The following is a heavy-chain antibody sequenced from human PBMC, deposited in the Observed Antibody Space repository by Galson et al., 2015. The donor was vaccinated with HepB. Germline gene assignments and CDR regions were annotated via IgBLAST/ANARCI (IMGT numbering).Heavy chain of an antibody. J-gene: IGHJ4*02. CDR2: VYYSGNT. CDR3: ARNLVVDYFDY. CDR1: GGSISSGGYC. V-gene: IGHV4-30-4*01. Sequence: TLSLTCTVAGGSISSGGYCWRWIRGPAGEGLEWIGYVYYSGNTYYNPSLKIRVTISVDKSKNQFPLKLSSETAADTAVYYCARNLVVDYFDYWGQGTLVTVSS. D-gene: IGHD1-7*01.